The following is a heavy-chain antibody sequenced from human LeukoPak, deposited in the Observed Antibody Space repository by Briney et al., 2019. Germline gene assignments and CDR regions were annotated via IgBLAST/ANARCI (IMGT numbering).Heavy chain of an antibody. CDR2: MNPNSGNT. J-gene: IGHJ4*02. D-gene: IGHD3-3*01. CDR1: GYTFTSYD. CDR3: AIVDDFWSGYPSSY. V-gene: IGHV1-8*03. Sequence: GASVKVSCKASGYTFTSYDINWVRQPTGQGLEWMGWMNPNSGNTGYAQKFQGRVTITRNTSISTAYMELSSLRPEDTAVYYCAIVDDFWSGYPSSYWGQGTLVTVSS.